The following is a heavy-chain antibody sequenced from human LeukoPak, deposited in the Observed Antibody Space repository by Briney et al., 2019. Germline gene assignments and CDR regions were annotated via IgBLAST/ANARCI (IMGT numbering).Heavy chain of an antibody. J-gene: IGHJ4*02. D-gene: IGHD3-16*02. Sequence: PGGSLRLSCAASGFTFSSYWMSRVRQAPGKGLEWVANIKQDGSEKYYVDSVKGRFTISRDNAKNSLYLQMNSLRAEDTAVYYCARGMITFGGVIVATYYFDYWGQGTLVTVSS. V-gene: IGHV3-7*01. CDR1: GFTFSSYW. CDR2: IKQDGSEK. CDR3: ARGMITFGGVIVATYYFDY.